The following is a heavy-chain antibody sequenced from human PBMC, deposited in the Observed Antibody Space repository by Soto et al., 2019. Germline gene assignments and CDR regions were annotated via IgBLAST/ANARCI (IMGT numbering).Heavy chain of an antibody. CDR3: AKGGLYSSGWYVEGGNY. V-gene: IGHV3-30*18. CDR2: ISYDGSNK. J-gene: IGHJ4*02. Sequence: PGGSLRLSCAASGFTFSSYGMHWVRQAPGKGLEWVAVISYDGSNKYYADSVKGRFTISRDNSKNTLYLQMNSLRAEDTAVYYCAKGGLYSSGWYVEGGNYWGQGTLVTVSS. CDR1: GFTFSSYG. D-gene: IGHD6-19*01.